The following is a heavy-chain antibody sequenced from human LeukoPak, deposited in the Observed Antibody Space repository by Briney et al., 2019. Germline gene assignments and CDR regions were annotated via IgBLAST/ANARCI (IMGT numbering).Heavy chain of an antibody. CDR1: GYTFTSYG. J-gene: IGHJ4*02. Sequence: ASAKVSCKASGYTFTSYGISWVRQAPGQGLEWMGWISAYNGNTNYAQKLQGRVTMTTDTSTSTAYMELRSLRSDDTAVYYCARRPVSGWRWEYYFDYWGQGTLVTVSS. V-gene: IGHV1-18*01. D-gene: IGHD6-19*01. CDR2: ISAYNGNT. CDR3: ARRPVSGWRWEYYFDY.